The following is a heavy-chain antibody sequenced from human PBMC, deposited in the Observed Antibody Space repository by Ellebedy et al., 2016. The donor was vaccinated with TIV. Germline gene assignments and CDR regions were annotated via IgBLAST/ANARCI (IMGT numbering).Heavy chain of an antibody. D-gene: IGHD3-10*01. V-gene: IGHV3-66*01. CDR2: IYSAGTT. CDR3: ARVDRGLAFDY. J-gene: IGHJ4*02. Sequence: GESLKISCAVSGFTVSANYMSWVRQAPRKGPEWVSVIYSAGTTYYADSVRGRFTISRDTSKSTAYLQMNSLRAEDTAIYFCARVDRGLAFDYWGQGTLITVSP. CDR1: GFTVSANY.